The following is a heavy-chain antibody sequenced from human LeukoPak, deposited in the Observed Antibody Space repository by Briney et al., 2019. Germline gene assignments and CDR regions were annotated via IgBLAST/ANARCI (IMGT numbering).Heavy chain of an antibody. CDR1: GGSFSGYY. V-gene: IGHV4-34*01. D-gene: IGHD6-6*01. J-gene: IGHJ6*02. CDR2: INHSGSA. Sequence: PSETLSLTCAVYGGSFSGYYWSWIRQPPGKGLEWIGEINHSGSAIYNPSLKSRVTISVDTSKNQFSLKLSSVTAADTAVYYCARELGIAARRGYYYYYYGMDVWGQGTTVTVSS. CDR3: ARELGIAARRGYYYYYYGMDV.